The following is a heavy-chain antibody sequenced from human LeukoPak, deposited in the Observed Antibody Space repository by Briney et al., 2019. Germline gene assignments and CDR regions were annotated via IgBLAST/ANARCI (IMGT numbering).Heavy chain of an antibody. CDR1: GYTFTSYG. D-gene: IGHD6-19*01. CDR3: ARYYSSGWSYYYGMDV. J-gene: IGHJ6*02. Sequence: SVKVSCKASGYTFTSYGISWVRQAPGQGLEWMGGIIPIFGTANYAQKFQGRITITADESTSTAYMELSSLRSEDTAVYYCARYYSSGWSYYYGMDVWGQGTTVTVSS. CDR2: IIPIFGTA. V-gene: IGHV1-69*13.